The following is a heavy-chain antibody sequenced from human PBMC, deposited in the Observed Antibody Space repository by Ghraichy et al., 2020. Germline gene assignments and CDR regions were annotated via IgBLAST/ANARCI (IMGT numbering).Heavy chain of an antibody. D-gene: IGHD5-24*01. CDR3: VKQPDAVRDGYNVWFQDGYFDY. J-gene: IGHJ4*02. Sequence: GGSLRLSCSASGFTFSSYAMHWVRQAPGKGLEYVSAISSNGGSTYYADSVKGRFTISRDNSKNTLYLQMSSLRAEDTAVYYCVKQPDAVRDGYNVWFQDGYFDYWGQGTLVTVSS. V-gene: IGHV3-64D*06. CDR2: ISSNGGST. CDR1: GFTFSSYA.